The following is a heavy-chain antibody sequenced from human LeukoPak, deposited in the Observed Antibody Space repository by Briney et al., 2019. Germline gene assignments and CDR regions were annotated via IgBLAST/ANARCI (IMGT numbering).Heavy chain of an antibody. CDR2: ISGSGSYI. V-gene: IGHV3-21*01. CDR3: ARGSTCFDY. J-gene: IGHJ4*02. Sequence: GGSLRLSCAASEFTFSSYSMNWVRQAPGKGLEWVSSISGSGSYIYYADSVKGRFTLSRDNAKSSLSPQMNSLRAEDTAVYYCARGSTCFDYWGQGALVTVSS. CDR1: EFTFSSYS.